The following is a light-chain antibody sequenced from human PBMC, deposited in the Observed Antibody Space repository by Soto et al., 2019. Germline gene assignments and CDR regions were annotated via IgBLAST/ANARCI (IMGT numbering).Light chain of an antibody. CDR1: SSNIGSNT. V-gene: IGLV1-44*01. J-gene: IGLJ3*02. CDR2: SNK. CDR3: AAWDDSLDGGV. Sequence: QTVVTQPPSASGTPGQRVTISCSGRSSNIGSNTVNWYQLLPGTAPKLLIYSNKQRPSGVPARFFASKSGTSASLAISELLSEDEADYYCAAWDDSLDGGVFGGGTKLTVL.